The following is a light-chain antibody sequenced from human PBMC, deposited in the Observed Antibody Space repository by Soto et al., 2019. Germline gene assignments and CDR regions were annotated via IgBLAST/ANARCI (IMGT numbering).Light chain of an antibody. Sequence: QSALTQPASVSGSPGQSITISCTGTSSDVGAYNYVSWYQHHPGKAPKLMIYEVSNRPSGVSNRFSGSKSGNTASLTISGLQAEDEGDYYCSSYTSSSLDVFGTGTKLTVL. J-gene: IGLJ1*01. CDR1: SSDVGAYNY. CDR2: EVS. CDR3: SSYTSSSLDV. V-gene: IGLV2-14*01.